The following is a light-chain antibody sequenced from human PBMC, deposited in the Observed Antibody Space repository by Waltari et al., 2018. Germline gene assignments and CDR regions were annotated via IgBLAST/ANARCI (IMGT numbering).Light chain of an antibody. CDR3: QHYLRLPVT. Sequence: EIVLTQSPGTLSLSVGERATVSCRASESVSRALAWYQQKPGQAPRLLIYGASTRATGIPDRFSGGGSGTDFSLTSSRLEPDDFAVYYCQHYLRLPVTFGQGTTVEI. V-gene: IGKV3-20*01. CDR1: ESVSRA. CDR2: GAS. J-gene: IGKJ1*01.